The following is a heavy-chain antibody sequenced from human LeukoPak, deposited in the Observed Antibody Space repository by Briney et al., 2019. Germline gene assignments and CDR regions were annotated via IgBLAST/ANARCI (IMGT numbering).Heavy chain of an antibody. CDR3: ARDISEAVAGS. CDR2: ISAYNGNT. D-gene: IGHD6-19*01. CDR1: GYTFTSYG. V-gene: IGHV1-18*01. J-gene: IGHJ5*02. Sequence: ASVKVSCKASGYTFTSYGISWVRQPPGQGLEGMGWISAYNGNTNYARKLQGRVTMTTDTSTSTAYMELRSLRSDDTAVYYCARDISEAVAGSWGQGTLVTVSS.